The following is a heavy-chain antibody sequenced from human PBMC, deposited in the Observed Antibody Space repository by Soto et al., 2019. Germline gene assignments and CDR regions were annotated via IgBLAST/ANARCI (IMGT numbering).Heavy chain of an antibody. Sequence: ASVKVSCKDSGYTFTSYGISWVRQAPVQGLEWMGWISAYNGNTNYAQKLQGRVTMTTDTSTSTAYMELRSLRSDDTAVYYCEREVYYDFWSGYSNYYYGMDVWGQGTTVTVSS. J-gene: IGHJ6*02. D-gene: IGHD3-3*01. V-gene: IGHV1-18*01. CDR1: GYTFTSYG. CDR3: EREVYYDFWSGYSNYYYGMDV. CDR2: ISAYNGNT.